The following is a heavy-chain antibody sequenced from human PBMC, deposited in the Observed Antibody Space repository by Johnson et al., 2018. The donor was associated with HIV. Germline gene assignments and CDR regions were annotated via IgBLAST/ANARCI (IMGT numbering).Heavy chain of an antibody. CDR1: GFTFSSYW. CDR3: ARATTVVTPRLGAFDI. D-gene: IGHD4-23*01. CDR2: IISDGSCT. J-gene: IGHJ3*02. Sequence: VQLVESGGGLVQPGGSLRLSCAASGFTFSSYWMHWVRQAPGKGLVWVSRIISDGSCTVSADSVKGRFTISRDNSKNTLYLQMNSLRAEDTAVYYCARATTVVTPRLGAFDIWGQGTMVTVSS. V-gene: IGHV3-74*02.